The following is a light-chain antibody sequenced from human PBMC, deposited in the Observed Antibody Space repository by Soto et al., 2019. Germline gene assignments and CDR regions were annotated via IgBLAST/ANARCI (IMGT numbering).Light chain of an antibody. CDR1: QNIYSN. V-gene: IGKV3D-15*01. Sequence: EIVMTQSPATLSVFPGERATVSCRTSQNIYSNLAWYQQKPGQAPRLLIYGASTRATGIPARFSGSGSGTEFTLTINTLQSEDFAFYYCLQYNNWPPVTYTFGQGTKVEIK. J-gene: IGKJ2*01. CDR3: LQYNNWPPVTYT. CDR2: GAS.